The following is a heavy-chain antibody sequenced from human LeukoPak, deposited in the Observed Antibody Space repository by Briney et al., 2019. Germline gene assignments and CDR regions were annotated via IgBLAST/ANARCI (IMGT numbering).Heavy chain of an antibody. Sequence: GESLKISCKGSGYSFTSYWIGWVRQMPGKGLEWMGIIYPGYSDTRYSQSVQGQVTISAAKYISTAYLQWSSLKASVTAMSYCARQVPVVGYYDSSGYDYWGQGTLVTVSS. CDR2: IYPGYSDT. V-gene: IGHV5-51*01. D-gene: IGHD3-22*01. CDR1: GYSFTSYW. CDR3: ARQVPVVGYYDSSGYDY. J-gene: IGHJ4*02.